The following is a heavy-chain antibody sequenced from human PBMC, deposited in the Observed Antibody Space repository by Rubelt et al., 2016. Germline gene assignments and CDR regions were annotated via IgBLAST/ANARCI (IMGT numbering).Heavy chain of an antibody. Sequence: SYAQKFQGRVTMTRDTSTSTVYMELSSLRSEDTAVYYCARVRAVAGRAGGYDPWGQGTLVTVSS. J-gene: IGHJ5*02. CDR3: ARVRAVAGRAGGYDP. V-gene: IGHV1-46*01. D-gene: IGHD6-19*01.